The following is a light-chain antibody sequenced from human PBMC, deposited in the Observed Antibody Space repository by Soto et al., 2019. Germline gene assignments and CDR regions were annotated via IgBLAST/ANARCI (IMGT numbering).Light chain of an antibody. CDR3: QQYDNLPLSWT. CDR2: DAS. V-gene: IGKV1-33*01. J-gene: IGKJ2*02. Sequence: DIQMTQSPSSLSASVGDRVTITCQASQDISNYLNWYQQKPLKAPKLLIYDASNLETGVPSRFSGSGSGTDFTFTISSLQPEDIATYYCQQYDNLPLSWTFGQGTKLEI. CDR1: QDISNY.